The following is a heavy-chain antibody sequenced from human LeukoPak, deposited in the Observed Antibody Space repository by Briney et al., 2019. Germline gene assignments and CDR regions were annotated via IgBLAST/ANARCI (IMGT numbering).Heavy chain of an antibody. Sequence: KPGGSLRLSCAASGFTFSSYSMNWVRQAPGKGLEWVSSISSSSSYIYYADSVKGRFTISRDNAKNSLYPQMNSLRAEDTAVYYCARAPFDYGSGRYWGQGTLVTLSS. V-gene: IGHV3-21*01. CDR1: GFTFSSYS. CDR2: ISSSSSYI. CDR3: ARAPFDYGSGRY. D-gene: IGHD3-10*01. J-gene: IGHJ4*02.